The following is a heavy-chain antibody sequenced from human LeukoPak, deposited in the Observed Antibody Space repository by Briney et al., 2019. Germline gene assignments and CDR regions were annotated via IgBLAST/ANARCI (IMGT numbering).Heavy chain of an antibody. J-gene: IGHJ4*02. CDR2: IYDSGNT. CDR1: GGSISSYY. Sequence: SETLSLTCTVSGGSISSYYWSWIRQPPGKGLEWIGVIYDSGNTNYNPSLKSRVTMSVDTSKNQFSLKLSSVTAADTAVYYCARHRWELLYFDYWGQGTLVTVSS. V-gene: IGHV4-59*08. D-gene: IGHD1-26*01. CDR3: ARHRWELLYFDY.